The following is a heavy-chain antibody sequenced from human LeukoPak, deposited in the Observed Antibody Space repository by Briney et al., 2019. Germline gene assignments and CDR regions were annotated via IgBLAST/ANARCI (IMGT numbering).Heavy chain of an antibody. J-gene: IGHJ4*02. CDR2: ISGSGGST. D-gene: IGHD2-15*01. CDR3: AKDYVGMVAANSGVDY. V-gene: IGHV3-23*01. Sequence: GGSLRLSCAASGFTFSSYAMSWVRQAPGKGPEWVSAISGSGGSTYYADSVKGRFTNSRDNSKNTLYLQMNSLRAEDTAVYYCAKDYVGMVAANSGVDYWGQGTLVTVSS. CDR1: GFTFSSYA.